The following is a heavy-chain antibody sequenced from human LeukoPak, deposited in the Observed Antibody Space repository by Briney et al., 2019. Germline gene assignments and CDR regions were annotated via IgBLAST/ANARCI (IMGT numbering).Heavy chain of an antibody. CDR1: GDTFTSQY. V-gene: IGHV1-46*04. Sequence: ALVKVSCRTFGDTFTSQYMQWVRQAPGQGLEWMGLIKPHDGSTFYAQSLQGRVTLTRDTSTSTVYMDLSSLRSEDTAIYFCARNNVGRGGWTGLGFWGQGTLVTVSS. CDR3: ARNNVGRGGWTGLGF. J-gene: IGHJ4*02. CDR2: IKPHDGST. D-gene: IGHD3/OR15-3a*01.